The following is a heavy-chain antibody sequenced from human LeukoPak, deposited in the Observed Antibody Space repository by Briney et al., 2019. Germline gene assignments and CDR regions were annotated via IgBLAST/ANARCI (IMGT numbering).Heavy chain of an antibody. Sequence: SETLSLTCTVSRGSISGHYWSWIRQSPGKGLGWMGNIYYSGNTNYNPSLKSRVTISIDTSRIHFSLHLSSVTAADTAVYYCARTRYSGSHNSAFDLWGQGTVVTVSS. D-gene: IGHD1-26*01. CDR2: IYYSGNT. V-gene: IGHV4-59*08. CDR3: ARTRYSGSHNSAFDL. J-gene: IGHJ3*01. CDR1: RGSISGHY.